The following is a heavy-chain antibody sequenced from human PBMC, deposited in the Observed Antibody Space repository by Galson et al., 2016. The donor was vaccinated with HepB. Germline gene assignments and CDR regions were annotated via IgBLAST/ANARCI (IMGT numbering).Heavy chain of an antibody. V-gene: IGHV3-30*04. CDR3: ARDLFSSSSFIDF. CDR2: MSYHGTDI. J-gene: IGHJ4*02. Sequence: SLRLSCAASGFTFSNSAMHWVRQAPGKGLGWMADMSYHGTDIFYADSGKGRFTLTRDNPKKTLLLQLNNLKSEDTAVYDCARDLFSSSSFIDFWGQGTLVTVSS. D-gene: IGHD2-2*01. CDR1: GFTFSNSA.